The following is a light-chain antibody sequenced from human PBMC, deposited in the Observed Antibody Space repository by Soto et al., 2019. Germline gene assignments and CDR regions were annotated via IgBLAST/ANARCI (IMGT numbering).Light chain of an antibody. J-gene: IGKJ1*01. Sequence: IVMTHTPATVSVSPGERVPLSCRASQSVSSNLAWYQQKPGQAPRLLIYGASTRATGIPARFSGSGSGTEFTLTISSLQSEDFAVYYCQQYNNWPRTFGQGSIV. CDR1: QSVSSN. CDR2: GAS. CDR3: QQYNNWPRT. V-gene: IGKV3-15*01.